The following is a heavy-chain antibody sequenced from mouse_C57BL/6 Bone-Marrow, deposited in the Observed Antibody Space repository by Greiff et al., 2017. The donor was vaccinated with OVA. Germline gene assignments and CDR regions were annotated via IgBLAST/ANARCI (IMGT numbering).Heavy chain of an antibody. V-gene: IGHV1-4*01. D-gene: IGHD3-2*02. CDR2: INPSSGYN. Sequence: QVQLKESGAELARPGASVKMSCKASGYTFTSYTMHWVKQRPGQGLEWIGYINPSSGYNKYNQKFKDKATLTADKSSSTAYMQLSSLTSEDSAVYYCARAQLRSWFAYWGQGTLVTVSA. CDR3: ARAQLRSWFAY. J-gene: IGHJ3*01. CDR1: GYTFTSYT.